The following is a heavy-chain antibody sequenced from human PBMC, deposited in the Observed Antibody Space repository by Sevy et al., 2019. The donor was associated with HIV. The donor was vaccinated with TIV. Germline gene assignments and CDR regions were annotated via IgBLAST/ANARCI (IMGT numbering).Heavy chain of an antibody. V-gene: IGHV3-53*01. J-gene: IGHJ3*02. CDR3: ARLSVYYYDSSGYYTTGHAFHI. D-gene: IGHD3-22*01. Sequence: GGSLRLSCAASGFSVSNSYMSWVRQAPGKGLQWVSVIYSGDSTYYTDSVKGRFTISRDNSKNTLYLQMNSLRAEDTAVYYCARLSVYYYDSSGYYTTGHAFHIWGQGTMVTVSS. CDR1: GFSVSNSY. CDR2: IYSGDST.